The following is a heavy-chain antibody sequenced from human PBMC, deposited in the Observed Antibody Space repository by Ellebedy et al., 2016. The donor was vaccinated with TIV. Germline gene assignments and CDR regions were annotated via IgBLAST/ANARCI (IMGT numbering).Heavy chain of an antibody. J-gene: IGHJ3*02. CDR2: INQDATKT. D-gene: IGHD4-17*01. CDR1: GFSFRNYW. CDR3: ATDGSYGDYPSPAHASVM. Sequence: GESLKISCAASGFSFRNYWMTWVRQAPGKGLEWVANINQDATKTFYVDSVEGRFTISRDNAKNSLFLQMNSLGVEDTAVYYCATDGSYGDYPSPAHASVMWGQGTLVSVSS. V-gene: IGHV3-7*01.